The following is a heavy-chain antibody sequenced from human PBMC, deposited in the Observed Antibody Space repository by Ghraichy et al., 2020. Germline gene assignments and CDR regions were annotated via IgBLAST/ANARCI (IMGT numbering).Heavy chain of an antibody. Sequence: GESLNISCAASGFTFDDYAMHWVRQVPGKGLEWVSLISWDGGSTYYADSVKGRFTISRDNSKNSLYLQMNSLRAEDSALYYCAKDYCSSTSCYRLGYYGMDVWGQGTTVTVSS. D-gene: IGHD2-2*01. CDR3: AKDYCSSTSCYRLGYYGMDV. CDR1: GFTFDDYA. CDR2: ISWDGGST. J-gene: IGHJ6*02. V-gene: IGHV3-43D*04.